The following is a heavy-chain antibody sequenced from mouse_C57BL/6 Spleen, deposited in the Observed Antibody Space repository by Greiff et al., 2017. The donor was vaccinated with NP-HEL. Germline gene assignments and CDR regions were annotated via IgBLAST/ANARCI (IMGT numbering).Heavy chain of an antibody. CDR1: GYTFTSYW. D-gene: IGHD1-1*01. CDR2: IHPNSGST. Sequence: QVQLQQPGAELVKPGASVKLSCKASGYTFTSYWMHWVKQRPGQGLEWIGMIHPNSGSTKYNEKFKSKATLTVSKSSSTAYMQLSSLTSEDSAYYYCARGGITAYYYDDWGQGTTLTVST. CDR3: ARGGITAYYYDD. J-gene: IGHJ2*01. V-gene: IGHV1-64*01.